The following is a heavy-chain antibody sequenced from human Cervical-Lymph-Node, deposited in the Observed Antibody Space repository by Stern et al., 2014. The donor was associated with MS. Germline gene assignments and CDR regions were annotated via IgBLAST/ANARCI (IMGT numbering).Heavy chain of an antibody. J-gene: IGHJ4*02. CDR1: GFTFSNSA. V-gene: IGHV3-23*04. D-gene: IGHD2-15*01. CDR3: VKELRGSGEYNIVGFEY. Sequence: EVQLVQSGGGLIQRGGSLRLSCAASGFTFSNSAMSWVRQAPGKGLEWVSAISGSGSNTYYAESVKGRFPISRDNSHHTLVRAGNSLGAQDTALYDCVKELRGSGEYNIVGFEYWGQGTLVTVSS. CDR2: ISGSGSNT.